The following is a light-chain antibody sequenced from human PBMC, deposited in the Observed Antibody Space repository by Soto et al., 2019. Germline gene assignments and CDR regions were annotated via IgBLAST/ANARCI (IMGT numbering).Light chain of an antibody. CDR1: SSDAGSYTF. V-gene: IGLV2-14*01. CDR2: EVT. CDR3: TSFTTTNTWV. Sequence: QSALTQPNSVSGSPGQSITISCTGTSSDAGSYTFVSWFQQHPGKAPKLIIYEVTNRPSGVSYRFSGSKSGNTASLTISGLQAEDEADYYCTSFTTTNTWVFGGGTKLTVL. J-gene: IGLJ3*02.